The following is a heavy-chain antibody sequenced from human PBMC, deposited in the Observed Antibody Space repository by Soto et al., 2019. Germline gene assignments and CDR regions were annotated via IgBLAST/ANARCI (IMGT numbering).Heavy chain of an antibody. V-gene: IGHV4-34*01. Sequence: SETLSLTCAVYGGSFSGYYWSWIRQPPGKGLEWIGEINHSGSTNYNPSLKSRVTISVDTSKNQFSLKLSSVTAADTAVYYCARGQRVTHLYFQHWGQGTLVTVSS. CDR2: INHSGST. J-gene: IGHJ1*01. CDR3: ARGQRVTHLYFQH. D-gene: IGHD2-21*02. CDR1: GGSFSGYY.